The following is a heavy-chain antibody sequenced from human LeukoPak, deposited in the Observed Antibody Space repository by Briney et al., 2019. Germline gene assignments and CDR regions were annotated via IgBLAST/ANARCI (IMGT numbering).Heavy chain of an antibody. V-gene: IGHV4-59*01. D-gene: IGHD6-19*01. CDR2: IYYSGST. J-gene: IGHJ4*02. Sequence: SETLSLTCTVSGGSISSYYWSWIRQPPGKGLEWIGYIYYSGSTNYNPSLKSRVTISVDTSKNQFSLKVSSVTAADTAVYYCARDRGSSGDLDYWGQGTLVTVSS. CDR1: GGSISSYY. CDR3: ARDRGSSGDLDY.